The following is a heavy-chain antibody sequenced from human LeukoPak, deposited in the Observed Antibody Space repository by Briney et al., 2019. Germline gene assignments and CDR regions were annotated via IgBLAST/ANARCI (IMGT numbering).Heavy chain of an antibody. J-gene: IGHJ6*03. D-gene: IGHD7-27*01. Sequence: ASVKVSCKASGYTFTSYYMHWVRQAPGQGLEWMGLINPSDGSTTYPQKFQGRLTMTRDMSTSTVYMELSSLRSEDTAVYYCARDPPGRNYYYYYMDVWGKGTTVTVSS. CDR2: INPSDGST. V-gene: IGHV1-46*01. CDR3: ARDPPGRNYYYYYMDV. CDR1: GYTFTSYY.